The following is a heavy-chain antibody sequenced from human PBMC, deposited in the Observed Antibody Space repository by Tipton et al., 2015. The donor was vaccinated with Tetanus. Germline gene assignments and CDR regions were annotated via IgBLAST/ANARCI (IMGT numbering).Heavy chain of an antibody. CDR1: GYTFSGYY. CDR3: ARDRGNYIYYGMDV. D-gene: IGHD3-22*01. J-gene: IGHJ6*02. Sequence: LVQSGAEVKKPGASVKVSCKASGYTFSGYYMYWVRQAPGQGLEWVGWIDPNSGGTVYAPRFQGRVTMTRDTSISTAYMELSSLRSDDTAVYYCARDRGNYIYYGMDVWGPGTTVTVS. V-gene: IGHV1-2*02. CDR2: IDPNSGGT.